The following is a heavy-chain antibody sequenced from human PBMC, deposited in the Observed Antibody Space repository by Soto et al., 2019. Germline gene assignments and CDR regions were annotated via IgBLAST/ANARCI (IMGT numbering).Heavy chain of an antibody. J-gene: IGHJ6*03. CDR3: AKDGSVAGPDGELTLGGYYYYYMDV. D-gene: IGHD6-19*01. Sequence: GGSLRLSCAASGFTFSSYAMSWVRQAPGKGLEWVSAISGSGGSTYYADSVKGRFTISRDNSKNTLYLQMNSLRAEDTAVYYCAKDGSVAGPDGELTLGGYYYYYMDVWGKGTTVTVSS. V-gene: IGHV3-23*01. CDR2: ISGSGGST. CDR1: GFTFSSYA.